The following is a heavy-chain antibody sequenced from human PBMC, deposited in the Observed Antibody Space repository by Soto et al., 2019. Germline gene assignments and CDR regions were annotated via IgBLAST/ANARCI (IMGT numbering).Heavy chain of an antibody. CDR1: GFTFSSYA. Sequence: EVQLLESGGGLVQPGGSLRLSCAASGFTFSSYAMSWVRQAPGKGLEWVSAISGSGGSTYYADSVKGRFTISRDNSKNTLYLQMNSLRAEDTAVYYCAKDRCSGGSCFDAFDIWGQGTMVTVSS. CDR3: AKDRCSGGSCFDAFDI. D-gene: IGHD2-15*01. CDR2: ISGSGGST. V-gene: IGHV3-23*01. J-gene: IGHJ3*02.